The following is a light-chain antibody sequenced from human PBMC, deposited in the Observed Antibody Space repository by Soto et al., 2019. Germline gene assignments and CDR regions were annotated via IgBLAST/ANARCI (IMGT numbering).Light chain of an antibody. J-gene: IGLJ2*01. V-gene: IGLV1-47*02. CDR2: SNN. CDR3: ASWDDSLSGLV. CDR1: TSNIGSNY. Sequence: QSVLTQPPSASGTPGQTTSISCSGSTSNIGSNYVYWYQQLPGTAPKLLIYSNNERPSGVPDRFSGSKSGTSASLAISGLRSEDEADYYCASWDDSLSGLVFGGGTKLTVL.